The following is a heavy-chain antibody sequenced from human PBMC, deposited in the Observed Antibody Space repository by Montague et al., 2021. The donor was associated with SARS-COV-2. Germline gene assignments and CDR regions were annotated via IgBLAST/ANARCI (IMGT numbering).Heavy chain of an antibody. CDR2: RT. D-gene: IGHD4-17*01. V-gene: IGHV4-4*08. CDR3: ARLYGSSFDY. J-gene: IGHJ4*02. Sequence: RTKYNPSLKSRVTISVDTSNDQFSLKMNSVTAADTAVYFCARLYGSSFDYWGQGTLVTVSS.